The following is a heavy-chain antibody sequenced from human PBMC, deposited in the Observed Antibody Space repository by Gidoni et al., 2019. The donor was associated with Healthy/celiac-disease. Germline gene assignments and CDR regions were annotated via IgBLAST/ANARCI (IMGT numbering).Heavy chain of an antibody. CDR3: ARDTVVPAARYYFDY. Sequence: QVQLQESGPGRVKPSETLSLTCTVSGGSISSYYWSWIRQPAGKGLEWIGRIYTSGSTNYNPSLKSRVTMSVDTSKNQFSLKLSSVTAADTAVYYCARDTVVPAARYYFDYWGQGTLVTVSS. J-gene: IGHJ4*02. D-gene: IGHD2-2*01. CDR2: IYTSGST. CDR1: GGSISSYY. V-gene: IGHV4-4*07.